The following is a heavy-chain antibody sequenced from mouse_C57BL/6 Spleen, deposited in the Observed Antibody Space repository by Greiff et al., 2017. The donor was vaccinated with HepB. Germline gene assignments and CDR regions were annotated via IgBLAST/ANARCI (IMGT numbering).Heavy chain of an antibody. V-gene: IGHV3-1*01. CDR1: GYSITSGYD. CDR2: ISYSGST. J-gene: IGHJ2*01. D-gene: IGHD2-3*01. CDR3: ARGWLLDY. Sequence: EVQLQQSGPGMVKPSQSLSLTCTVTGYSITSGYDWHWIRHFPGNKLEWMGYISYSGSTNYNPSLKIRISITHDTSKNHFFHKLNSVTTEDTATYYCARGWLLDYWGQGTTLTVSS.